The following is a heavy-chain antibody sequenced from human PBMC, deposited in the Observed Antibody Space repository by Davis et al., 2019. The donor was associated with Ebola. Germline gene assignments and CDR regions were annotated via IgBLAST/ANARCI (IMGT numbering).Heavy chain of an antibody. Sequence: PSETLSLTCTVSGGSISSGDYYWSWIRQPPGKGLEWIGYIYYSGSTYYNPSLKSRVTISVDTSKNQFSLKLSSVTAADTAVYYCARGPGIPAAIIYGWFDPWGQGTLVTVSS. CDR3: ARGPGIPAAIIYGWFDP. CDR2: IYYSGST. J-gene: IGHJ5*02. D-gene: IGHD2-2*02. CDR1: GGSISSGDYY. V-gene: IGHV4-30-4*08.